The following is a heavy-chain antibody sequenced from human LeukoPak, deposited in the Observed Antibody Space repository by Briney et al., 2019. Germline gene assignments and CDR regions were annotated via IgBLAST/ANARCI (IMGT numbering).Heavy chain of an antibody. J-gene: IGHJ4*02. CDR3: ARGLMLRGVADY. CDR1: GYTFTSYD. Sequence: ASVKVSCKASGYTFTSYDINWVRQATGQGLEWMGWMNPNSGNTGYAQKFQGRVTMTRNTSISTAYMELSSLRSEDTAVYYCARGLMLRGVADYWGQGTLVTVSS. CDR2: MNPNSGNT. D-gene: IGHD3-10*01. V-gene: IGHV1-8*02.